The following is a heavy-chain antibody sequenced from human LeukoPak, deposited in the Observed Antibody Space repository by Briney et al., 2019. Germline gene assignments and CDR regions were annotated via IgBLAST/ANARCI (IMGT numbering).Heavy chain of an antibody. CDR1: GGSISTYY. J-gene: IGHJ3*02. CDR3: ARHLRNSDAFDI. CDR2: IYYSGST. D-gene: IGHD4-23*01. Sequence: SETLSLTCTVSGGSISTYYWSWIRQPPGKGLEWIGYIYYSGSTNYNPSLKSRVTISVDTSKNQFSLKLSSVTAVDTAVYYCARHLRNSDAFDIWGQGTMVTVSS. V-gene: IGHV4-59*08.